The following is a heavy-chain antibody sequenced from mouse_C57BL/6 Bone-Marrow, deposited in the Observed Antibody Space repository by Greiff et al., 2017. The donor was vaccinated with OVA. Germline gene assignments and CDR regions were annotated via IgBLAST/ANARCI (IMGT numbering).Heavy chain of an antibody. D-gene: IGHD1-1*01. CDR2: IHPSDSDT. V-gene: IGHV1-74*01. Sequence: QVQLKQPGAELVKPGASVKVSCKASGYTFTNYWMHWVKQRPGQGLEWIGRIHPSDSDTNYNQKLKGKATLTVDKSSSTAYMQLSSLTSEDSAVYYCAIGGSSSFYYAMDYWGQGTSVTVSS. J-gene: IGHJ4*01. CDR3: AIGGSSSFYYAMDY. CDR1: GYTFTNYW.